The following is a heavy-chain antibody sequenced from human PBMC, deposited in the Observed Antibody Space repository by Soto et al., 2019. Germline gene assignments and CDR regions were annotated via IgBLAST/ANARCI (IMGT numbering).Heavy chain of an antibody. CDR2: IYHSGST. V-gene: IGHV4-30-2*01. CDR3: ARGNWNPGFCWFDP. J-gene: IGHJ5*02. Sequence: SETLSLTCAVSGGSISSGGYSWSWIRQPPGKGLEWIGYIYHSGSTYYNPSLKSRVTISVDRSKNQFSLKLSSVTAADTAVYYCARGNWNPGFCWFDPWGQGTLVTVSS. CDR1: GGSISSGGYS. D-gene: IGHD1-1*01.